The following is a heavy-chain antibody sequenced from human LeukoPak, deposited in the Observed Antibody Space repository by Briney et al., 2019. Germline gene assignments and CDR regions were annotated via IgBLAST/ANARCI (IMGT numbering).Heavy chain of an antibody. J-gene: IGHJ1*01. Sequence: SSETLSLTCTVSGGSISSYYWGWIRQPPGKGLEWIGSIYYSGSTYYNPSLKSRVTISVDTSKNQFSLKLSSVTAADTAVYYCARPKGDCSSTSCWFQHWGQGTLVTVSS. CDR1: GGSISSYY. CDR2: IYYSGST. V-gene: IGHV4-39*01. D-gene: IGHD2-2*01. CDR3: ARPKGDCSSTSCWFQH.